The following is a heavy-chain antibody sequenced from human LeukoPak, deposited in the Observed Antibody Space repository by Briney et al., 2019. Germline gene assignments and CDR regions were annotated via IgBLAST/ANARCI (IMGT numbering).Heavy chain of an antibody. CDR2: IYSGGST. V-gene: IGHV3-53*01. Sequence: PGGSLRLSCAASGFTVSSNYMSWVRQAPGMGLEWVSVIYSGGSTYYADSVKGRFTISRDNSKNTLYLQMNSLRAEDTAVYYCARGHEMATITFDYWGQGTLVTVSS. CDR3: ARGHEMATITFDY. J-gene: IGHJ4*02. CDR1: GFTVSSNY. D-gene: IGHD5-24*01.